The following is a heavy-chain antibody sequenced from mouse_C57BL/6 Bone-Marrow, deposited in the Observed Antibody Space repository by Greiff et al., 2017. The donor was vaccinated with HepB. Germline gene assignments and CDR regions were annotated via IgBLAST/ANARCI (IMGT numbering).Heavy chain of an antibody. CDR2: ISSGGSYT. D-gene: IGHD2-3*01. V-gene: IGHV5-6*01. CDR1: GFTFSSYG. J-gene: IGHJ3*01. Sequence: EVMLVESGGDLVKPGGSLKLSCAASGFTFSSYGMSWVRQTPDKRLEWVATISSGGSYTYYPDSVKGRFTISRDNAKNTLYLQLSSLKSEDTAMYYCAKDGYSYWGQGTLVTVSA. CDR3: AKDGYSY.